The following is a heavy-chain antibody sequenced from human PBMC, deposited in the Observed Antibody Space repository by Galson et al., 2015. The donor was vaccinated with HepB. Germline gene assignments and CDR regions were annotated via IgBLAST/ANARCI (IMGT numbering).Heavy chain of an antibody. CDR3: ARVSSWYRSWH. CDR2: IYRGGST. J-gene: IGHJ1*01. Sequence: SLRLSCAASGFAVSTNYMSWVRQAPGKELEWVSVIYRGGSTYYADPVMGRFTIARHNSKTTLYRQMNSLRAEDTAVYYCARVSSWYRSWHWGQGTLVTVSS. D-gene: IGHD6-13*01. CDR1: GFAVSTNY. V-gene: IGHV3-53*04.